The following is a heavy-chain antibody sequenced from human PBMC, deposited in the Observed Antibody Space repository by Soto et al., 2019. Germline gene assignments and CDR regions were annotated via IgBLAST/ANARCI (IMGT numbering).Heavy chain of an antibody. CDR1: CGSIKNHY. CDR3: ARHATEVTPLVSFVS. D-gene: IGHD2-21*02. J-gene: IGHJ5*01. V-gene: IGHV4-59*08. CDR2: VYYNGIT. Sequence: PSEPLSVTCTVPCGSIKNHYCSWIRQPPGKGLEWLGYVYYNGITNYNPSLKSRVTISLDTSKNQFSLKLTSLAAPDTAVYYCARHATEVTPLVSFVSWGHGALVTVSS.